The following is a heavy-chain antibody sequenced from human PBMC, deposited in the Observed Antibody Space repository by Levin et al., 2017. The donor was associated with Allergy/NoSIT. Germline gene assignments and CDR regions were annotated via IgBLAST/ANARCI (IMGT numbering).Heavy chain of an antibody. CDR1: GFTFSSYG. CDR3: AKDLHQLLPPPHYYYYGMDV. D-gene: IGHD2-2*01. CDR2: ISYDGSNK. V-gene: IGHV3-30*18. Sequence: GESLKISCAASGFTFSSYGMHWVRQAPGKGLEWVAVISYDGSNKYYADSVKGRFTISRDNSKNTLYLQMNSLRAEDTAVYYCAKDLHQLLPPPHYYYYGMDVWGQGTTVTVSS. J-gene: IGHJ6*02.